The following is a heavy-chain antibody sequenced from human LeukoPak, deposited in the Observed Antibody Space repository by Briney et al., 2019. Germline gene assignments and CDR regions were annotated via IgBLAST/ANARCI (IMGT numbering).Heavy chain of an antibody. J-gene: IGHJ4*02. CDR2: IYYSGST. CDR1: GGSFSGYY. V-gene: IGHV4-34*01. CDR3: ARRDKYYYDSSGPFDY. Sequence: PSETLSLTCAFYGGSFSGYYWSWIRQPPGKGLEWIGSIYYSGSTYYNPSLKSRVTISVDTSKNQLSLKLSSVTAADTVVYYCARRDKYYYDSSGPFDYWGQGTLVTVSP. D-gene: IGHD3-22*01.